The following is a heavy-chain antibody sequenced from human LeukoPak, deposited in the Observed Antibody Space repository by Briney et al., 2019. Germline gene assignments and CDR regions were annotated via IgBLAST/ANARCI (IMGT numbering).Heavy chain of an antibody. D-gene: IGHD2-15*01. CDR2: ISAYNGNT. V-gene: IGHV1-18*04. Sequence: GASVKVSCEASGYTFTSYGISWVRQAPGQGLEWMGWISAYNGNTNYAQKLQGRVTMTTDTSTSTAHMELRSLSSDDTAVYYCARDRSQYCSGGSCYSGSVGWFDPWGQGTLVTVSS. J-gene: IGHJ5*02. CDR3: ARDRSQYCSGGSCYSGSVGWFDP. CDR1: GYTFTSYG.